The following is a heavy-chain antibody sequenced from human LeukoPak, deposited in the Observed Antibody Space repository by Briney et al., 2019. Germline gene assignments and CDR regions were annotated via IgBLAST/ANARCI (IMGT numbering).Heavy chain of an antibody. J-gene: IGHJ3*02. CDR2: IYYSRST. V-gene: IGHV4-59*08. CDR3: ARHAGLLAFDI. D-gene: IGHD2/OR15-2a*01. CDR1: GGSISSYY. Sequence: SETLSLTCTVSGGSISSYYWSWIRQPPGKGLEWIGYIYYSRSTNYNPSLKSRVTISVDTSKNQFSLKLSSVTAADTAVYYCARHAGLLAFDIWGQGTMVTVSS.